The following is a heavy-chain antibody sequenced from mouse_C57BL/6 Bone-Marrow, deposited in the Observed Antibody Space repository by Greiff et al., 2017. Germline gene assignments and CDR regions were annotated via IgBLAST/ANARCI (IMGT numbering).Heavy chain of an antibody. J-gene: IGHJ4*01. CDR1: GYTFTSYG. D-gene: IGHD1-1*01. Sequence: VQLQQSGAELARPGASVKLSCKASGYTFTSYGISWVKQRPGQGLEWIGEIYPRSGNTYYNEKFKGKATLTADKSSSTAYMELRSLTSEDSAVYFCARYYYYGSSYAMDYWGQGTSVTVSS. V-gene: IGHV1-81*01. CDR2: IYPRSGNT. CDR3: ARYYYYGSSYAMDY.